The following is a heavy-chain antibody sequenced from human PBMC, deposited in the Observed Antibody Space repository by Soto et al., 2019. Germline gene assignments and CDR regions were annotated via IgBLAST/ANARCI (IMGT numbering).Heavy chain of an antibody. D-gene: IGHD6-13*01. CDR1: GYSFTSYW. Sequence: ESLKISCKGSGYSFTSYWIGLVRQMPGKGLELMGIIYPGDSDTRYSPSFQGQVTISADKSISTAYLQWSSLKASDTAMYYCARTAAAGKYYYGMDVWGQGTTVTVS. CDR2: IYPGDSDT. J-gene: IGHJ6*02. V-gene: IGHV5-51*01. CDR3: ARTAAAGKYYYGMDV.